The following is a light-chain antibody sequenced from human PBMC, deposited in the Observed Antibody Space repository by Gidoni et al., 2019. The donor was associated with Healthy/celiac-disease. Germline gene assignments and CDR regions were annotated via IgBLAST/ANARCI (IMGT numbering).Light chain of an antibody. J-gene: IGKJ1*01. CDR2: DAS. V-gene: IGKV1-5*01. CDR1: QSVTRW. Sequence: EIQMTQSPSTRSASVGDRVTITCRASQSVTRWLAGYQQKPGKAPKVLIYDASTLESGVPSRFSGSGSGTEFTLTISSLQADDSATYYCQQYNSYWTFGHGTKVEIK. CDR3: QQYNSYWT.